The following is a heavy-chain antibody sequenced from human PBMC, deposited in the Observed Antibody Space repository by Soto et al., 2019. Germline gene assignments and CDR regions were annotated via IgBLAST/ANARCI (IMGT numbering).Heavy chain of an antibody. CDR3: ARRGSGSYYDY. CDR2: ISGSGGST. V-gene: IGHV3-23*01. Sequence: SGFTFSSYAMRWVRQAPVKGLEWVSAISGSGGSTYYADSVKGRFTISRDNSKNTLYLQMNSLRAEDTAVYYCARRGSGSYYDYWGQGTLVTVSS. D-gene: IGHD1-26*01. CDR1: GFTFSSYA. J-gene: IGHJ4*02.